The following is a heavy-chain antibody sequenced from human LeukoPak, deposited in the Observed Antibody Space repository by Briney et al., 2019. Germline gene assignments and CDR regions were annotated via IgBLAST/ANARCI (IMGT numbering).Heavy chain of an antibody. V-gene: IGHV2-5*02. J-gene: IGHJ5*02. CDR3: AHSINTMVRGVIKFDP. CDR1: GFSLSTSGVG. D-gene: IGHD3-10*01. CDR2: IYWDDDK. Sequence: ESGPTLVKPTRTLTLTCTFSGFSLSTSGVGVGWIRQPPGKALEWLALIYWDDDKRYSPSLKSRLTITKDTSKNQVVLTMTNMDPVDTATYYCAHSINTMVRGVIKFDPWGQGTLVTVSS.